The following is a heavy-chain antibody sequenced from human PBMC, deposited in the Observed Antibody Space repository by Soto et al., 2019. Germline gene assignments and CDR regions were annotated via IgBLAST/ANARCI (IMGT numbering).Heavy chain of an antibody. CDR3: EKDCWQLERQNWFDP. V-gene: IGHV3-23*01. J-gene: IGHJ5*02. D-gene: IGHD1-1*01. CDR1: GFTFSSYA. Sequence: PGGSLRLSCAASGFTFSSYAMSWVRQAPGKGLEWVSAISGSGGSTYYADSVKGRFTISRDNSKNTLYLQMNSLRAEDTAVYYCEKDCWQLERQNWFDPWGQGTLVTVSS. CDR2: ISGSGGST.